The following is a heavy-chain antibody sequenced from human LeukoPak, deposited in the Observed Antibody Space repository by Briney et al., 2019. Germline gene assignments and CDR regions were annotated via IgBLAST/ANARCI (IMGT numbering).Heavy chain of an antibody. CDR3: AGGKQWLAFDS. J-gene: IGHJ4*02. V-gene: IGHV4-59*01. Sequence: PSETLSLTCTVSGDSMTNYYWNWIRQPPGKGLEWIGYIHHSGTTNYNPSLKSRLTMSVDTSKNQFSLKLTSVSAADTAVYYCAGGKQWLAFDSWGLGTLVTVSS. CDR1: GDSMTNYY. D-gene: IGHD6-19*01. CDR2: IHHSGTT.